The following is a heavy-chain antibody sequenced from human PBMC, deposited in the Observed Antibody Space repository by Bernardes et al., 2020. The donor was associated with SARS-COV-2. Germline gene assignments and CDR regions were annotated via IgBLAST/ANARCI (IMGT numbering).Heavy chain of an antibody. J-gene: IGHJ3*02. D-gene: IGHD1-1*01. V-gene: IGHV3-74*01. CDR3: VRDGVPNNYDALDI. CDR1: GFTFSVYW. CDR2: IKSDGGDT. Sequence: GGSLRLSCAASGFTFSVYWMHWVRQVPGKGLAWVSRIKSDGGDTNYADSVKGRFTISRDNAKNTLYLQMNRLRAEDTGLYYCVRDGVPNNYDALDIWGRGTMVTVFS.